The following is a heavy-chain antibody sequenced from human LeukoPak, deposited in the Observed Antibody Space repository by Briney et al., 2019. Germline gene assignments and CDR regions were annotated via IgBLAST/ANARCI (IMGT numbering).Heavy chain of an antibody. J-gene: IGHJ4*02. CDR3: ARVLDYDFWSGTPKIQYYFDY. CDR2: IYYSGST. V-gene: IGHV4-39*07. CDR1: GGSISSSCYY. Sequence: PSETLSLTCTVSGGSISSSCYYWGWIRQPPGKGLEWIGSIYYSGSTYYNPSLKSRVTISVDTSKNQFSLKLSSVTAADTAVYYCARVLDYDFWSGTPKIQYYFDYWGQGTLVTVSS. D-gene: IGHD3-3*01.